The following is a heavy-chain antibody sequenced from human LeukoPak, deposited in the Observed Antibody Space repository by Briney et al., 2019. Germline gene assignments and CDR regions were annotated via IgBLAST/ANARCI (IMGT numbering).Heavy chain of an antibody. CDR2: IYYSGST. CDR3: ASSGTERIAARPAILSLDY. CDR1: GGSISSYY. D-gene: IGHD6-6*01. Sequence: PSETLSLTCTVSGGSISSYYWSWIRQPPGKGLEWIGYIYYSGSTNYNPSLKSRVTISVDTSKNQFSLKLSSVTAADTAVYYCASSGTERIAARPAILSLDYWGQGTLVTVSS. J-gene: IGHJ4*02. V-gene: IGHV4-59*01.